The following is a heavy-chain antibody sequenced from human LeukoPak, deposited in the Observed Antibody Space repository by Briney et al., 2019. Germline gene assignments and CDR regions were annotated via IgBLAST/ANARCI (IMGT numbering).Heavy chain of an antibody. CDR3: IVVVEPPDSDGFDV. J-gene: IGHJ3*01. CDR1: GFTFGNSW. CDR2: INADGSTT. D-gene: IGHD1-14*01. V-gene: IGHV3-74*01. Sequence: RGGSLRLSCAASGFTFGNSWVHWVRQAPGKGLVWVSLINADGSTTSYADSVKGRFTISRDNARNTLSLEMNSLTIEDTAVYYCIVVVEPPDSDGFDVWGQGTMITVSS.